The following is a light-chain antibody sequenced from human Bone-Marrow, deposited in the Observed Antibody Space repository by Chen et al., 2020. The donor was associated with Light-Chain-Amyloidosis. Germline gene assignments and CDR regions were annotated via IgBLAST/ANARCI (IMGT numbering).Light chain of an antibody. CDR1: SSDVGGYNY. CDR2: DVS. Sequence: QSALTQPASVSGSPGQSITISCTGTSSDVGGYNYVSWYQQHPGKAPKLMIYDVSNRPSGVSNRFARSKSGNTASLTISGLQAEDEADYYCSSYTSGSTRYVFGTGTKVTGL. V-gene: IGLV2-14*01. J-gene: IGLJ1*01. CDR3: SSYTSGSTRYV.